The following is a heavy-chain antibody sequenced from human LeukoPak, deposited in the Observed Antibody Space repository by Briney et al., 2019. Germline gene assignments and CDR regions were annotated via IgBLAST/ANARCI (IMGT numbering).Heavy chain of an antibody. CDR3: ARGRHGSGSSQNDC. CDR1: GGSISSGGYY. Sequence: PSETLSLTCTVSGGSISSGGYYWSWIRQHPGKGLEWIGYIYYSGSTYYNPSLKSRVTISVDTSKNQFSLKLSSVTAADTAVYYCARGRHGSGSSQNDCWGQGTLVTVSS. D-gene: IGHD3-10*01. V-gene: IGHV4-31*03. J-gene: IGHJ4*02. CDR2: IYYSGST.